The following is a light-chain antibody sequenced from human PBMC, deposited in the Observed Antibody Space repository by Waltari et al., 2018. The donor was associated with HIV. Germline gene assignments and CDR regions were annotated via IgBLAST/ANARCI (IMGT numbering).Light chain of an antibody. CDR1: SSNIGSNY. V-gene: IGLV1-47*01. Sequence: QSVLTQPPSASETPGQRVTISCSGSSSNIGSNYVYWYQHLPGTAPKLLIYRNNQRPSGVPDRFSGSKSGTSASLAISGLRSDDEADYYCATWNDSLSGYVFGTGTKVTV. CDR2: RNN. CDR3: ATWNDSLSGYV. J-gene: IGLJ1*01.